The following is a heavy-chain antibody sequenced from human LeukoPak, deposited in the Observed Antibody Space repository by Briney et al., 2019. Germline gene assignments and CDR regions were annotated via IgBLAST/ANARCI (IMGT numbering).Heavy chain of an antibody. Sequence: KPSETLSLTCAVYGGSFSGYYWSWIRQPPGKGLEWIGEINHSGSTNYNPSLKSRVTISVDTSKNQFSLKLSSVTAADTAVYYCARGNPDYVWGSYRYYYYGMDVWGQGTTVTVSS. CDR1: GGSFSGYY. CDR2: INHSGST. D-gene: IGHD3-16*01. CDR3: ARGNPDYVWGSYRYYYYGMDV. V-gene: IGHV4-34*01. J-gene: IGHJ6*02.